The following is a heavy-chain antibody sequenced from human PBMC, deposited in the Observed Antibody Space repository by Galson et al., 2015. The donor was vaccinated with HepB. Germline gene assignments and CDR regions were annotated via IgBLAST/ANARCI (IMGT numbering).Heavy chain of an antibody. Sequence: SETLSLTCAVSGGSISSSNWWSWVRQPPGKGLEWIGEIYHSGSTNYNPSLKSRVTISVDKSKNQFSLKLSSVTAADTAVYYCARGGSSSWYRGYYYGMDVWGQGTTVTVSS. V-gene: IGHV4-4*02. J-gene: IGHJ6*02. D-gene: IGHD6-13*01. CDR2: IYHSGST. CDR3: ARGGSSSWYRGYYYGMDV. CDR1: GGSISSSNW.